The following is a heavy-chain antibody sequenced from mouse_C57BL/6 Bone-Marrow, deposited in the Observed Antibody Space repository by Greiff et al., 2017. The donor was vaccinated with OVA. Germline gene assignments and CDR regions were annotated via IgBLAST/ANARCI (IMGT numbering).Heavy chain of an antibody. CDR3: ARTSYYYGSSYWYFDV. V-gene: IGHV1-61*01. Sequence: QVQLQQPGAELVRPGSSVKLSCKASGYTFTSYWMDWVKQRPGQGLEWIGSIYPSDSETHYNHKFKDKATLTVDQSSSTAYMPLSSLPSEDSAVYYCARTSYYYGSSYWYFDVWGTGTTVTVSS. CDR2: IYPSDSET. J-gene: IGHJ1*03. CDR1: GYTFTSYW. D-gene: IGHD1-1*01.